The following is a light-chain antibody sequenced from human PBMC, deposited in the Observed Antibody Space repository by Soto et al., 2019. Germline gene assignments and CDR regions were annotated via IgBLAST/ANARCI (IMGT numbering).Light chain of an antibody. V-gene: IGKV3D-15*01. J-gene: IGKJ1*01. CDR1: QIINNN. CDR2: RTS. CDR3: QQYGSSCT. Sequence: ETVITQYPATLSVSPGERATLSCRASQIINNNLAWYQQKPGQAPRLIMYRTSTRATGVPARFSASGSGTEFTLTISRLEPEDFAVYYCQQYGSSCTFGQGTKVDIK.